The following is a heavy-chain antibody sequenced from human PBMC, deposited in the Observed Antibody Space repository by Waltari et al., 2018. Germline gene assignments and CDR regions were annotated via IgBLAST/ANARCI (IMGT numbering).Heavy chain of an antibody. CDR3: ARGRPLYYYGSGSYPPYFDY. CDR1: GGSFSGYY. D-gene: IGHD3-10*01. V-gene: IGHV4-34*01. Sequence: QVQLQQWGAGLLKPSETLSLTCAVYGGSFSGYYWSWIRQPPGKGLEWIGEINHRGSTNYNPSLKSRVTISVDTSKNQFSLKLSSVTAADTAVYYCARGRPLYYYGSGSYPPYFDYWGQGTLVTVSS. CDR2: INHRGST. J-gene: IGHJ4*02.